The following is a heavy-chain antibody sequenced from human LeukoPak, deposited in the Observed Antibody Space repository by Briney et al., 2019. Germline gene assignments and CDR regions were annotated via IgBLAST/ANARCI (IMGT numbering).Heavy chain of an antibody. CDR3: ARHRGYYDSPNWFDP. D-gene: IGHD3-22*01. Sequence: SETLSLTCTVSGGSISGYSWSWIRQPPGGGLEWIGYIYYSGDTAYNPSLKSRVTISVDTSKNQFSLKLSSVTAADTAVYYCARHRGYYDSPNWFDPWGQGTLVTVSS. CDR1: GGSISGYS. J-gene: IGHJ5*02. V-gene: IGHV4-59*08. CDR2: IYYSGDT.